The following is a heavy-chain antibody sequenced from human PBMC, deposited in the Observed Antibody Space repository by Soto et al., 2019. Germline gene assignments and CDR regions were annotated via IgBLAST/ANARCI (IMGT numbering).Heavy chain of an antibody. CDR3: ARDLEGTVTGRWAFGG. D-gene: IGHD6-19*01. CDR2: ISYSGFT. J-gene: IGHJ3*01. V-gene: IGHV4-31*03. CDR1: GGSIRNDNFY. Sequence: QVQLQESGQRLVKPSQTLSLTCTVSGGSIRNDNFYWSYLRQRPGKGLEWIGYISYSGFTFYHPSLKSRVVLSVDPSNNQFSLILNSVTAADTAVYYCARDLEGTVTGRWAFGGWGRGTLVTVSS.